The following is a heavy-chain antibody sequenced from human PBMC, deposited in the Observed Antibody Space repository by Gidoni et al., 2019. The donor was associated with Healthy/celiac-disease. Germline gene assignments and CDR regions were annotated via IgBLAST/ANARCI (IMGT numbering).Heavy chain of an antibody. CDR3: AKALGDDILTGFDY. Sequence: VQLVESGGGLVQPGRSLRLSCEAHVFPFDDYAMPWVRQAPGKGLEWVSGISWNSGSIGYADSVKGRFTISRDNAKNSLYLQMNSLRAEDMALYYCAKALGDDILTGFDYWGQGTLVTVSS. CDR2: ISWNSGSI. J-gene: IGHJ4*02. D-gene: IGHD3-9*01. CDR1: VFPFDDYA. V-gene: IGHV3-9*03.